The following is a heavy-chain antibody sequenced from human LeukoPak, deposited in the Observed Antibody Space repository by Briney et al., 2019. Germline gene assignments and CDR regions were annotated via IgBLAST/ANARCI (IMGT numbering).Heavy chain of an antibody. D-gene: IGHD3-22*01. J-gene: IGHJ4*02. V-gene: IGHV4-59*01. CDR2: VYYSGST. Sequence: SETLSLTCTVSGGSISSYYWSWIRQPPGKGLEWIGYVYYSGSTNYNPSLKSRVTISVDTSKNQFSLKLSSVTTADTAVYYCASTYYYDTSASLPFGYWGQGTLVTVSS. CDR1: GGSISSYY. CDR3: ASTYYYDTSASLPFGY.